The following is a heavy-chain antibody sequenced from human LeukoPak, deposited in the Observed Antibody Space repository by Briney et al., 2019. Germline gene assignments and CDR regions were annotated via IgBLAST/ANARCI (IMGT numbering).Heavy chain of an antibody. CDR1: GGSFSGYY. CDR2: ISHSGST. Sequence: PSETLSPTCAVYGGSFSGYYWSWIRQPPGTGLEWIGEISHSGSTNYNPSLKSRVTISVDTSKNQFSLKLSSVTAADTAAYYCARGSGSYSYEDYWGQGTLVTVSS. V-gene: IGHV4-34*01. CDR3: ARGSGSYSYEDY. J-gene: IGHJ4*02. D-gene: IGHD1-26*01.